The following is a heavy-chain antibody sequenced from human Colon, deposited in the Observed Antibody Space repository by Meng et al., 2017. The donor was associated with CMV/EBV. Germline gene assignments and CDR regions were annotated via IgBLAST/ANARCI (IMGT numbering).Heavy chain of an antibody. V-gene: IGHV1-8*01. Sequence: ASAKVSCKASGDTPPGYTMYWVRQAAGQGLEWLGWVNPDTRTTRYSQKFEGRVTLTRDTSINTSYMELSSLNSEDTAVYYCARSQAREVFDSSGPYYSRPIDNWGQGTLVTVSS. D-gene: IGHD3-22*01. CDR3: ARSQAREVFDSSGPYYSRPIDN. CDR2: VNPDTRTT. CDR1: GDTPPGYT. J-gene: IGHJ4*02.